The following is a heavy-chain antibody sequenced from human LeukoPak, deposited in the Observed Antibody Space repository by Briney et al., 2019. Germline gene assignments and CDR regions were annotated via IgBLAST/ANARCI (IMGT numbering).Heavy chain of an antibody. CDR2: ISGHGGAT. CDR1: GFTFSSYA. V-gene: IGHV3-23*01. CDR3: AKDPRWELLLGDYLEH. Sequence: GGSLRLSCAASGFTFSSYAMSWVRQAPGKGLEWVSAISGHGGATQYAESVRGRFSISRNNSKKTLFLQMDNLRAEDTGIYFCAKDPRWELLLGDYLEHWGQGTVVTVSS. J-gene: IGHJ1*01. D-gene: IGHD2-15*01.